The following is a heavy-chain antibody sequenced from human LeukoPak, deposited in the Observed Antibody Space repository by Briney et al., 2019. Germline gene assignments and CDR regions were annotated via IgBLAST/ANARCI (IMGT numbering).Heavy chain of an antibody. CDR3: ARDSHIAEVAYYFDY. Sequence: ASVKVSCKASGYTFSAYGISWVRQAPGQGLEWMGWISVYNGNTNYAQKVQGRVALTTDTSTSTAYMELRSLRSDDTAVYFCARDSHIAEVAYYFDYWGQGTLLTVSS. CDR2: ISVYNGNT. D-gene: IGHD6-13*01. CDR1: GYTFSAYG. V-gene: IGHV1-18*01. J-gene: IGHJ4*02.